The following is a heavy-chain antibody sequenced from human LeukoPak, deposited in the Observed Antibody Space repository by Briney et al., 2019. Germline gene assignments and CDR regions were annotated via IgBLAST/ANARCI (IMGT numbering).Heavy chain of an antibody. D-gene: IGHD3-22*01. V-gene: IGHV3-30*03. Sequence: GGSLRLFCAASGFTFSSYGMHWVRQAPGKGLEWVAVISYDGSNKYYADSVKGRFTISRDNSKNTLYLQMNSLRAEDTAVYYCASITTGGYWGQGTLVTVSS. CDR3: ASITTGGY. J-gene: IGHJ4*02. CDR2: ISYDGSNK. CDR1: GFTFSSYG.